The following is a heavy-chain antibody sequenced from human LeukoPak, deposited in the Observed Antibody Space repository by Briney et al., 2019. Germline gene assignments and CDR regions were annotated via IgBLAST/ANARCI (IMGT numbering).Heavy chain of an antibody. CDR2: INPNSGGT. D-gene: IGHD3-22*01. Sequence: AASVKVSCKASGGTFSIYAISWVRQAPGQGLEWMGWINPNSGGTKYAQKFQGRVTMTRDTSISTAYMDLSRLRSDDTAVYYCARDPYDSSAYYYSYFDYWGQGTLVTVSS. CDR1: GGTFSIYA. V-gene: IGHV1-2*02. J-gene: IGHJ4*02. CDR3: ARDPYDSSAYYYSYFDY.